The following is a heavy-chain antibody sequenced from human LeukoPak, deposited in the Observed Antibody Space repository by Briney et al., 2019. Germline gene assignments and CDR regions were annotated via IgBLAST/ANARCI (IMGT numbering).Heavy chain of an antibody. CDR2: IYYSGST. J-gene: IGHJ5*02. CDR3: TRTYMTSARFDP. Sequence: SETLSLTCTVSGGSISSGGYYWSWIRQHPGKGLEWIGYIYYSGSTYYNPSLKSRVTISVDTSKNQFSLKLSSVTAADTAVYYCTRTYMTSARFDPWGQGTLVTVSS. D-gene: IGHD2-21*02. CDR1: GGSISSGGYY. V-gene: IGHV4-31*03.